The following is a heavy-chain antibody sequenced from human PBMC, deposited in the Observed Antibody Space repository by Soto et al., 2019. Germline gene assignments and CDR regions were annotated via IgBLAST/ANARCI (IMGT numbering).Heavy chain of an antibody. Sequence: SETLSLTCAVSGGSISSGGYSWSWIRQPPGKGLEWIGYIYHSGSTYYNPSLKSRVTISVDRSKNQFSLKLSSVTAADTAVYYCARREFDSSTRRNWFDPWGQGTLVTVSS. CDR3: ARREFDSSTRRNWFDP. CDR1: GGSISSGGYS. J-gene: IGHJ5*02. D-gene: IGHD2-2*01. CDR2: IYHSGST. V-gene: IGHV4-30-2*01.